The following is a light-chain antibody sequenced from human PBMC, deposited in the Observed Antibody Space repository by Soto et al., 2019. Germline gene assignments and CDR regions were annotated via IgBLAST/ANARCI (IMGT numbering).Light chain of an antibody. Sequence: QSALTQPRSVSGSPGQSVTTSCTGTSSDVGGYNYVSWYQQHPGKAPKLMIYDVSKRPSGVPDRFSGSKSGNTASLTISGLQAEDEADYYCCSYAGSYTLFGGGTKLTVL. CDR1: SSDVGGYNY. CDR3: CSYAGSYTL. V-gene: IGLV2-11*01. J-gene: IGLJ3*02. CDR2: DVS.